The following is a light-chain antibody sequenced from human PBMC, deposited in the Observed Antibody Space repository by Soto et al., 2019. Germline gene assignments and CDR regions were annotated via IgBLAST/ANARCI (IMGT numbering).Light chain of an antibody. CDR3: QQYYDFPWT. CDR1: QNVLYSSNNKDY. Sequence: DIVMTQSPDSLAVSLGERATINCKCSQNVLYSSNNKDYLAWYQQKPGQPPKLLIDWASTRESGVPDRFSGSGSGTDFTLTISGLQAEDVAVYYCQQYYDFPWTFGQGTKVEIK. CDR2: WAS. J-gene: IGKJ1*01. V-gene: IGKV4-1*01.